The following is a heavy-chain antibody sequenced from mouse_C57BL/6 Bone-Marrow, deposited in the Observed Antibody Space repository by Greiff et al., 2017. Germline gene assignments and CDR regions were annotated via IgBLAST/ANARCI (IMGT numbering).Heavy chain of an antibody. Sequence: QVQLQQSGAELVRPGASVTLSCKASGYTFTDYEMHWVKQTPVHGLEWIGAIDPETGGTAYNQKFKGKAILTADKSSSTAYMELRSLTSEDSAVYYCTRAISTMVTTDQAWFAYWGQGTLVTVSA. D-gene: IGHD2-2*01. V-gene: IGHV1-15*01. CDR2: IDPETGGT. CDR3: TRAISTMVTTDQAWFAY. CDR1: GYTFTDYE. J-gene: IGHJ3*01.